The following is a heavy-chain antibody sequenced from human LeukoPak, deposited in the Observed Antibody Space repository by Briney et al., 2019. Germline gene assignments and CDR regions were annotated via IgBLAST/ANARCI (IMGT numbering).Heavy chain of an antibody. J-gene: IGHJ4*02. D-gene: IGHD1-26*01. CDR2: INGDGSGT. V-gene: IGHV3-74*01. CDR1: GFTFTSHW. Sequence: GGSLRLSCTASGFTFTSHWMHWVRQVPGKGLVWVSRINGDGSGTNHADSVKGRFTISRDNAKNTLYLQMNSLRAEDTAVYYCAREHRNVGATIDWWGQGTLVTVSS. CDR3: AREHRNVGATIDW.